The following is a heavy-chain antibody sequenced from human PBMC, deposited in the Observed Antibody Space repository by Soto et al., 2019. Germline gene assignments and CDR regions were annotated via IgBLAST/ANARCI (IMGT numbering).Heavy chain of an antibody. CDR3: ARVSKWDVLRYFDWLRPSNGMDV. CDR2: IIPIFGTA. Sequence: ASVKVSCKACGGTFSSYAISWVRQAPGQGLEWMGGIIPIFGTANYAQKFQGRVTITADESTSTAYMELSSLRSEDTAVYYCARVSKWDVLRYFDWLRPSNGMDVWGQGTTVTVSS. J-gene: IGHJ6*02. D-gene: IGHD3-9*01. CDR1: GGTFSSYA. V-gene: IGHV1-69*13.